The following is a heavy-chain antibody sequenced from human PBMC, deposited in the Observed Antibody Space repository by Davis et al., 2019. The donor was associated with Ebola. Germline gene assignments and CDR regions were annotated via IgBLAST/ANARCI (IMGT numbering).Heavy chain of an antibody. J-gene: IGHJ6*04. D-gene: IGHD1-26*01. CDR2: INHSGST. V-gene: IGHV4-34*01. CDR1: GGSFSGYS. Sequence: MPSETLSLTCAVYGGSFSGYSSSWISQLPGKGLEWIGEINHSGSTNYHPSLKSRVTISVDASKNQFSLKLSSVTAADTAVYYCARARVGATTVSYYYYGMDVWGKGTTVTVSS. CDR3: ARARVGATTVSYYYYGMDV.